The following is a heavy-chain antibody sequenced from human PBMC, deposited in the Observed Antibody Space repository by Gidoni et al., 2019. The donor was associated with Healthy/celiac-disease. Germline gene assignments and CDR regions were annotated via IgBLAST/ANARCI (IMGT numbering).Heavy chain of an antibody. CDR2: IYWDDDK. D-gene: IGHD3-22*01. CDR1: GFSLSTSGVG. CDR3: ARTTYYYDSSGLYGDY. V-gene: IGHV2-5*02. J-gene: IGHJ4*02. Sequence: QITLKESGPTLVKPTQTLTLTCTFSGFSLSTSGVGVGWIRQPPGKALEWLALIYWDDDKRYSPSLKSRLTITKDTSKNQVVLTMTNMDPVDTATYYCARTTYYYDSSGLYGDYWGQGTLVTVSS.